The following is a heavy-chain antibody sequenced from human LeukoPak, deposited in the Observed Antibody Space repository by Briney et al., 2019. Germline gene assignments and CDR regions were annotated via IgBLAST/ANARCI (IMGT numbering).Heavy chain of an antibody. CDR1: GGSISSYY. J-gene: IGHJ4*02. CDR2: IYFSGST. V-gene: IGHV4-59*01. D-gene: IGHD1-26*01. Sequence: SETLSLTCTVSGGSISSYYWTWIRQPPGKGLEWIGYIYFSGSTNYNPSLKSRVTMSVDTSKNQFSLRLTSVTAADTAVYYCARVKAVGGAFDYWGQGTLVTVSS. CDR3: ARVKAVGGAFDY.